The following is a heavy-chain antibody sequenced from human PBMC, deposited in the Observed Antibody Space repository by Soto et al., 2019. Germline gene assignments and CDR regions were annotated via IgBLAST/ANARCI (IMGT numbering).Heavy chain of an antibody. V-gene: IGHV1-8*01. CDR1: GYTFTSYD. CDR2: MNPNSGNT. CDR3: ARFLIAARAEYYGMDV. D-gene: IGHD6-6*01. J-gene: IGHJ6*02. Sequence: ASVKVSCKASGYTFTSYDINRVRQAPGQGLEWMGWMNPNSGNTGYAQKFQGRVTMTRNTSISTAYMELSSLRSEDTAVYYCARFLIAARAEYYGMDVWGQGTTVTVSS.